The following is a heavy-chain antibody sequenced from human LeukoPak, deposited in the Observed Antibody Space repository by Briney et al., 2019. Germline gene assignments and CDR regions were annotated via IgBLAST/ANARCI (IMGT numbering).Heavy chain of an antibody. CDR3: ASCQLVVAASLCDY. CDR1: GYSFTGYH. CDR2: INPNSGGS. D-gene: IGHD2-15*01. V-gene: IGHV1-2*02. J-gene: IGHJ4*02. Sequence: ASVKVSCKAFGYSFTGYHIHWVRQAPGQGLEWMGWINPNSGGSNYAQKFQGRVTMTRDTSISTAYLDLSRLRSDDTAVYYCASCQLVVAASLCDYWGQGALVTVSS.